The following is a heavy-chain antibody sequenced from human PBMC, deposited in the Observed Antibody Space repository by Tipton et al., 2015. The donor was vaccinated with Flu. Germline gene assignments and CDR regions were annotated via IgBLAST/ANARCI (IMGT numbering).Heavy chain of an antibody. J-gene: IGHJ6*02. CDR2: ISGYNGDP. D-gene: IGHD1-26*01. CDR3: ARDRGSYNIHLEYHYYYGMDV. Sequence: QLVQSGVEVKKPGASVKVSCKASGYTFTNFGITWVRQAPGQGLEWMGWISGYNGDPDYAEKLQGRVTMTTDASTHTAYMELRSLKSDDTAMYYCARDRGSYNIHLEYHYYYGMDVWGQGTTVTVSS. CDR1: GYTFTNFG. V-gene: IGHV1-18*01.